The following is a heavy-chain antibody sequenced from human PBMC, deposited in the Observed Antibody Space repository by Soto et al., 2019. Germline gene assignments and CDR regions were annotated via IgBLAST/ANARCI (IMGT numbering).Heavy chain of an antibody. CDR2: ISSSSSYI. CDR1: GFTFSSYS. D-gene: IGHD5-18*01. CDR3: AGRGYSYGYAFDI. V-gene: IGHV3-21*01. J-gene: IGHJ3*02. Sequence: GGSLRLSCAASGFTFSSYSMNWVRQAPGKGLEWVSSISSSSSYIYYADSVKGRFTISRDNAKNSLYLQMNSLRAEDTAVYYCAGRGYSYGYAFDIWGQGTMVTVSS.